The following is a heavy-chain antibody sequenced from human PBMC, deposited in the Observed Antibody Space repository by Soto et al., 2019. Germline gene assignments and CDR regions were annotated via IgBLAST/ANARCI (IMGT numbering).Heavy chain of an antibody. V-gene: IGHV1-69*01. J-gene: IGHJ5*02. Sequence: QVQLVQSGAEVKKPGSSVKVSCKASGGTFSSYAISWVRQAPGQGLEWMGGIIPIFGKANYAQKFQDRVTITAEESTSTAYMELSSLRSEDTAVYYCARAGSGCGSFNWFDPWGQGTLVTVSS. D-gene: IGHD2-15*01. CDR3: ARAGSGCGSFNWFDP. CDR2: IIPIFGKA. CDR1: GGTFSSYA.